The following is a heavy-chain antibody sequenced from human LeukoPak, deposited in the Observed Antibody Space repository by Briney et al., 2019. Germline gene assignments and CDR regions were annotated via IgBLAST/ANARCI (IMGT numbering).Heavy chain of an antibody. CDR2: ISAYNGNT. CDR3: ARGKAGSYYYYYMDV. J-gene: IGHJ6*03. V-gene: IGHV1-18*01. Sequence: AXGYSFVLYGISWVRQAPGQGLEWMGWISAYNGNTNYAQKLQGRVTMTTDTSTSTAYMELRSLRSDDTAVYYCARGKAGSYYYYYMDVWGKGTTVTISS. CDR1: GYSFVLYG. D-gene: IGHD6-19*01.